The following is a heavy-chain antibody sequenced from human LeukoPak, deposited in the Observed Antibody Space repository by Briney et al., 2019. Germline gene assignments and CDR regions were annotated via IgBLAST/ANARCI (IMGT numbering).Heavy chain of an antibody. CDR2: IYHSGST. Sequence: SETLSLTCTVSGYSISSGYYWGWIRQPPGKGLEWIGSIYHSGSTYYNPSLKSRVTISVDTSKNQFSLKLSSVTAADTAVYYCAKSNGYGLIDYWGQGTLVTVSS. CDR3: AKSNGYGLIDY. CDR1: GYSISSGYY. D-gene: IGHD5-12*01. V-gene: IGHV4-38-2*02. J-gene: IGHJ4*02.